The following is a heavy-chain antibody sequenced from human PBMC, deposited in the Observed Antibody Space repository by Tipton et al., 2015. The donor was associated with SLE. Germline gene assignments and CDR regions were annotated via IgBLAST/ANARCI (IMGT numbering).Heavy chain of an antibody. CDR1: GFTFSSYE. Sequence: QLVQSGGGVVRPGGSLRLSCAASGFTFSSYEMNWVRQAPGKGLEWVSYISSSGSTIYYADSVKGRLTISRDNSKNTLYLQMNSLRAEDTAVYYCAKPLGYGSGSYHFDYWGQGTLVTVSS. CDR3: AKPLGYGSGSYHFDY. D-gene: IGHD3-10*01. J-gene: IGHJ4*02. V-gene: IGHV3-48*03. CDR2: ISSSGSTI.